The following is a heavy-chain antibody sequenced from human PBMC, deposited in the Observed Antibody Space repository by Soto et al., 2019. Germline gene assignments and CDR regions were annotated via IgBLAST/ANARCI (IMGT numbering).Heavy chain of an antibody. J-gene: IGHJ6*02. CDR2: ISYDGGNE. Sequence: QVQLVESGGGVVQPGRFLRLSCAASGFTFSSYAMHWVRQAPGMGLEWVAVISYDGGNEYYADSVKGRFTISRDNSKNTLYLQMNSLRAEDTAVYYCARDRGWEYSYYFYGMDVWGQGTTVTVSS. D-gene: IGHD6-6*01. CDR1: GFTFSSYA. V-gene: IGHV3-30-3*01. CDR3: ARDRGWEYSYYFYGMDV.